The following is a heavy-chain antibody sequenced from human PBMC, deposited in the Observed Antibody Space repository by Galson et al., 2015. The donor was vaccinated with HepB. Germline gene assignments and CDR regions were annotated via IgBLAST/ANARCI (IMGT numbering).Heavy chain of an antibody. CDR3: AREDRVAALLGYYYYYYMDV. CDR2: TYYRSKWYN. J-gene: IGHJ6*03. Sequence: CAISGDSVSSNSAAWNWIRQSPSRGLEWLGRTYYRSKWYNDYAVSVKSRITINPDTSKNQFSLQLNSVTPEDTAVYYCAREDRVAALLGYYYYYYMDVWGKGTTVTVSS. D-gene: IGHD2-21*01. V-gene: IGHV6-1*01. CDR1: GDSVSSNSAA.